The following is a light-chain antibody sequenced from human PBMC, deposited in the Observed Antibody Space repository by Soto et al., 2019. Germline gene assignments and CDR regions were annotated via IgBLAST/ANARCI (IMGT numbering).Light chain of an antibody. CDR1: QTINSNY. V-gene: IGKV3-20*01. CDR3: QQYGPSPPFT. Sequence: ELVLTQSPATLSLSPGDRATLSCRASQTINSNYLAWYQQKPGQTPRLLIYGASSRATGIPDRFSGSGSGTDFTLTISRLAPEDFAVYYCQQYGPSPPFTFGGGTKVDIK. CDR2: GAS. J-gene: IGKJ4*01.